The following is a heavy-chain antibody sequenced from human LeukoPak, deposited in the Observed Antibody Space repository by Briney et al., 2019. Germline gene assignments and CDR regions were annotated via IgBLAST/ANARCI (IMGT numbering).Heavy chain of an antibody. CDR3: ARSGGSGWDEGFDY. J-gene: IGHJ4*02. CDR2: IYFGDSDT. V-gene: IGHV5-51*01. D-gene: IGHD6-19*01. CDR1: GYSFSSYW. Sequence: GESLKISCKGSGYSFSSYWIAWVRQMPGKGLEWIGIIYFGDSDTRYSPPFQGQVTISADKSISTAYLQWSSLKASDTATYYCARSGGSGWDEGFDYWGQGTLVTVSS.